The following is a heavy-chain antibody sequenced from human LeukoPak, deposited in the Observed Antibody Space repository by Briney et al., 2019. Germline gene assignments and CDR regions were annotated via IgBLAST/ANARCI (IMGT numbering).Heavy chain of an antibody. CDR1: GFTFSSYT. J-gene: IGHJ4*02. CDR2: IYYSGST. CDR3: ARHPGGLYFDY. Sequence: GSLRLSCAASGFTFSSYTMHWVRQPPGKGLEWIGSIYYSGSTYYNPSLKSRVTISVDTSKNQFSLKLSSVTAADTAVYYCARHPGGLYFDYWGQGTLVTVSS. V-gene: IGHV4-39*01. D-gene: IGHD2-2*02.